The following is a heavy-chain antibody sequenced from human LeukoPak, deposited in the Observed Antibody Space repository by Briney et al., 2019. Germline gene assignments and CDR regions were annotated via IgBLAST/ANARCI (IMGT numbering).Heavy chain of an antibody. CDR1: GYSIGSGSY. D-gene: IGHD5-12*01. CDR3: ARGVGVGTIAH. CDR2: IYHSGTT. Sequence: SETLSLTCSVSGYSIGSGSYWGWIRQPPGKGLEGIGSIYHSGTTYDNPSLKSRVSMSVDTSKNKFSLNLTSVTAADTAVYYCARGVGVGTIAHWGQGALVTVSS. J-gene: IGHJ4*02. V-gene: IGHV4-38-2*02.